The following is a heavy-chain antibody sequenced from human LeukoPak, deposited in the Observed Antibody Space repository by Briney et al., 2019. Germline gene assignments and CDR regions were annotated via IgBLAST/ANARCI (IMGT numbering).Heavy chain of an antibody. CDR3: ARLYFHDSSGCGYYFDY. J-gene: IGHJ4*02. CDR1: GGSFSSSSYY. Sequence: SETLSLTCSVSGGSFSSSSYYWGWIRQPPGEGLEWIGSIFYSGGTYYNPSLKSRVIISVDTSKNQFSLRLSSVTAADTAVYYCARLYFHDSSGCGYYFDYWGQGTLVTVSS. CDR2: IFYSGGT. D-gene: IGHD3-22*01. V-gene: IGHV4-39*01.